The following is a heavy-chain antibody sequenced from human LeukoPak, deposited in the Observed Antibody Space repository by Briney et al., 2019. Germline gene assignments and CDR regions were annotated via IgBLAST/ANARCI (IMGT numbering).Heavy chain of an antibody. V-gene: IGHV1-69*06. CDR2: IIPIFGTA. CDR3: ARAIVEPYTGYYGMDV. J-gene: IGHJ6*04. D-gene: IGHD3-16*02. Sequence: SVKVSCKASGGTFSSYAISWVRQAPGQGLEWKGGIIPIFGTANYAQKFQGRVTITADKSTSTAYMELSSLRSEDTAVYYCARAIVEPYTGYYGMDVWGKGTTVTVSS. CDR1: GGTFSSYA.